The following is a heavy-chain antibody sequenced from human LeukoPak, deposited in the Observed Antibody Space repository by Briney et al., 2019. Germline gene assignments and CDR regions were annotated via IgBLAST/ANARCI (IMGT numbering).Heavy chain of an antibody. CDR3: AKATYGSGSHNWFDP. CDR1: GFTFDDYA. J-gene: IGHJ5*02. Sequence: GGSLRLSCAASGFTFDDYAMHWVRQAPGKGLEWVSGISWNSGSIGYADSVKGRFTISRDNAKNSLYLQMNSLRAEDTALYYCAKATYGSGSHNWFDPWGQGTLVTVSS. CDR2: ISWNSGSI. V-gene: IGHV3-9*01. D-gene: IGHD3-10*01.